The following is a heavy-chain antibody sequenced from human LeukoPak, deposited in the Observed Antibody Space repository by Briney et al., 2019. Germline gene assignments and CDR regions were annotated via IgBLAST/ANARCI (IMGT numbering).Heavy chain of an antibody. CDR2: VYYSGST. J-gene: IGHJ3*02. V-gene: IGHV4-39*07. D-gene: IGHD6-19*01. Sequence: SETLSLTCTVSGFSINTSSYYWGWIRQPPGKGLEWIGSVYYSGSTYYNPSLRSRVTISVDTSKNQFSLKLSSVTAADTAVYYCASSNCGWGAFDIWGQGTMVTVSS. CDR3: ASSNCGWGAFDI. CDR1: GFSINTSSYY.